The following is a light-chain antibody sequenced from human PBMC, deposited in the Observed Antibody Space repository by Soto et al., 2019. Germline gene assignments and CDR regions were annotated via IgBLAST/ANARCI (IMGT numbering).Light chain of an antibody. CDR1: RSNIGSNY. Sequence: QSVLTQPPSASGTPGQRVTISCSGSRSNIGSNYVYWYQQLPGTAPKLLMYRNNQRPSGVPDRFSGSKSGTSASLAISGLRSEDEGDYYCAAWDDSLSGHVVFGGGTKVTVL. CDR2: RNN. J-gene: IGLJ2*01. V-gene: IGLV1-47*01. CDR3: AAWDDSLSGHVV.